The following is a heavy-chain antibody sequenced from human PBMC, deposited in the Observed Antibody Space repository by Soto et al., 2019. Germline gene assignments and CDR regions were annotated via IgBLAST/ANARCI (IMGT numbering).Heavy chain of an antibody. CDR2: IYSGGST. V-gene: IGHV3-53*01. Sequence: GGSLRLSCAASGFTVSSNYMSWVRQAPGKGLEWVSVIYSGGSTYYADSVKGRFTISRDNSKNTLYLQMNSLRAEDTAVYYCARGLLGDYYYMDVWGKGTTVTVSS. CDR1: GFTVSSNY. D-gene: IGHD3-16*01. CDR3: ARGLLGDYYYMDV. J-gene: IGHJ6*03.